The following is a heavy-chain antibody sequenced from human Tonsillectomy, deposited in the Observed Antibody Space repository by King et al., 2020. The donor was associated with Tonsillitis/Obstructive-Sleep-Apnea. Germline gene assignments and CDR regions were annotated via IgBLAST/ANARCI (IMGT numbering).Heavy chain of an antibody. V-gene: IGHV1-18*01. CDR1: GYTFTNYG. D-gene: IGHD3-22*01. CDR3: ARDSISHYYDSSACDAFNY. Sequence: QLVQSGAEVKKPGASVKVSCKASGYTFTNYGISWVRQAPGQGLEWMAWISAHNGHTNYAQKFQGRVTMNTDASTSTAYMELRSQRSDDTAVYYCARDSISHYYDSSACDAFNYWGQGTLVTVSS. CDR2: ISAHNGHT. J-gene: IGHJ4*02.